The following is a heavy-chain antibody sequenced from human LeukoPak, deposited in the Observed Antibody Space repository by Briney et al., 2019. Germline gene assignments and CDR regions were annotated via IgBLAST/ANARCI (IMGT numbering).Heavy chain of an antibody. J-gene: IGHJ5*02. CDR1: GFTFSNYA. Sequence: GGSLRLSCAASGFTFSNYAMSWVRQAPGMGLEWVSALSGSGGSTYYADSVKGRFTISRDNSKDTLYLQMNSLRAEDTAVYYCARENPVLWFDPWGQGTLVTVSS. CDR3: ARENPVLWFDP. V-gene: IGHV3-23*01. D-gene: IGHD2-8*01. CDR2: LSGSGGST.